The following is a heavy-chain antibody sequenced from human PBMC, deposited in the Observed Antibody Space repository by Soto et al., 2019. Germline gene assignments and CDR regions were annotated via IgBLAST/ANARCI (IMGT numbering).Heavy chain of an antibody. Sequence: GGSLRLSCRASGFSFSSFAMTWVRQAPGKGLEWVSSIGGSGIITYYTDSVKGRFTISRDNSKNTLYLQMNSLRAEDTAVYYCARDQGDGYTGFLAYWGQGTLVTVSS. CDR2: IGGSGIIT. CDR3: ARDQGDGYTGFLAY. V-gene: IGHV3-23*01. CDR1: GFSFSSFA. D-gene: IGHD5-12*01. J-gene: IGHJ4*02.